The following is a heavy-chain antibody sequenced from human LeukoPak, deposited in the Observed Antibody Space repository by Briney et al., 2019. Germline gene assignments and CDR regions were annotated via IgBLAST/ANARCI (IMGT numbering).Heavy chain of an antibody. CDR2: IYTSGTT. Sequence: SETLSLTCTVSGDSISSYYWSWIRQPAGKGLQWVGRIYTSGTTTYNPSLKSRLTMSVDTSKNQFSLRLSSVTAADTAVYYCVREVTYCTHGVCYEYWGQGTLVTVSS. CDR3: VREVTYCTHGVCYEY. J-gene: IGHJ4*02. D-gene: IGHD2-8*01. V-gene: IGHV4-4*07. CDR1: GDSISSYY.